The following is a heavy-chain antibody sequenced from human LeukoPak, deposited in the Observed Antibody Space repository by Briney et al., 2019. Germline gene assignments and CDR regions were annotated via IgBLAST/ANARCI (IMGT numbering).Heavy chain of an antibody. J-gene: IGHJ4*02. CDR3: ARSEGHDYGNLYYFDY. D-gene: IGHD4-11*01. V-gene: IGHV4-34*01. CDR2: INHSGST. CDR1: GGSFSGYY. Sequence: SETLSLTCAVYGGSFSGYYWSWIRQPPGKGLEWIGEINHSGSTNYNPSLKSRVTISVDTSKNQFSLKLSSVTAADTAVYYCARSEGHDYGNLYYFDYWGQGTLVTVSS.